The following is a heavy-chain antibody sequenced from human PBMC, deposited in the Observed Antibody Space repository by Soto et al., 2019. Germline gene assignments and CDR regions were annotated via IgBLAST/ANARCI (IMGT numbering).Heavy chain of an antibody. CDR2: INSDGSST. D-gene: IGHD6-13*01. V-gene: IGHV3-74*01. J-gene: IGHJ4*02. CDR1: GFTFSSYW. Sequence: HPGGSLRLSCAASGFTFSSYWMHWVRQAPGKGLVWVSRINSDGSSTSYADSVKGRFTISRDNAKNTLYLQMNSLRAEDTAVYYCARDYLPSGWFVAAAGTGDYWGQGTLVTVSS. CDR3: ARDYLPSGWFVAAAGTGDY.